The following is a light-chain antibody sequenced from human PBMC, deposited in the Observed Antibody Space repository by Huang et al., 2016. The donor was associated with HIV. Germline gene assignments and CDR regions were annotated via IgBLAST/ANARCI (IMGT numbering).Light chain of an antibody. V-gene: IGKV3-15*01. CDR1: QSVSRS. CDR3: QQYNNWPPWT. CDR2: GAS. J-gene: IGKJ1*01. Sequence: ATLSCRASQSVSRSLAWYQQKPGQAPRLLIYGASTRATGIPVRFSGSGSGTEFTLTISSLQSEEFALYYCQQYNNWPPWTFGQGTKVEIK.